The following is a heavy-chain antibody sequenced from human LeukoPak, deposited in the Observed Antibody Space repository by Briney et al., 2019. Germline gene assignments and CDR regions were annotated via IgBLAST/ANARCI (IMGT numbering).Heavy chain of an antibody. Sequence: GTSLRLSCAASGFTFRSHGMHWVRQAPGKGLEWVAFIWYDGSNKYYTDSVKGRFTISRDNSKNTLYLQMNSLRAEDTAVYYCARDPTTRSNQPQFYFDFCGQGTLVTVSS. CDR2: IWYDGSNK. CDR1: GFTFRSHG. CDR3: ARDPTTRSNQPQFYFDF. J-gene: IGHJ4*02. D-gene: IGHD4-17*01. V-gene: IGHV3-33*01.